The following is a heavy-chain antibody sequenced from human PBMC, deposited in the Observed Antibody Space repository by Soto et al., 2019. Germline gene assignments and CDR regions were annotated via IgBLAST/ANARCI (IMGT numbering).Heavy chain of an antibody. CDR2: ISYDGSNK. V-gene: IGHV3-30-3*01. D-gene: IGHD4-17*01. CDR3: ASLPYGDYNWFDP. CDR1: GFTFSSYA. Sequence: QVQLVESGGGVVQPGRSLRLSCAASGFTFSSYAMHWVRQAPGKGLEWVAVISYDGSNKYYADSVKGRFTISRDNSKNTLYLQMNSLRAEDTAVYYCASLPYGDYNWFDPWGQGTLVTVSS. J-gene: IGHJ5*02.